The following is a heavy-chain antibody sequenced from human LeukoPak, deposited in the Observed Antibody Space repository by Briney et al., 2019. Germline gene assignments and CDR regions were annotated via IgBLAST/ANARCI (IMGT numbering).Heavy chain of an antibody. CDR3: AREDALERLQ. CDR2: ISSDGSTT. CDR1: GITFRGYS. V-gene: IGHV3-74*01. Sequence: PGGSLRLSCAASGITFRGYSMNWVRQAPGKGRVWLSRISSDGSTTNYADSVKGRFIISRDNAENTLYMEVNNLRAEDTGLYYCAREDALERLQWGQGTLVTVSS. D-gene: IGHD6-25*01. J-gene: IGHJ4*02.